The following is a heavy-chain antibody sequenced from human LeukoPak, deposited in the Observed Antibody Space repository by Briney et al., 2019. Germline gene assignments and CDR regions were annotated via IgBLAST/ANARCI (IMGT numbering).Heavy chain of an antibody. CDR3: ARRGFFDY. J-gene: IGHJ4*02. D-gene: IGHD3-22*01. V-gene: IGHV4-59*08. CDR2: FYSTGSI. CDR1: GGSISNYY. Sequence: KPSETLSLTCTVSGGSISNYYWSWIRQPPGKGLELIGYFYSTGSITYNPSLKSRLTISVDTSKNQFSLRLNSVTAADTAVYYCARRGFFDYWGQGTLVTVSS.